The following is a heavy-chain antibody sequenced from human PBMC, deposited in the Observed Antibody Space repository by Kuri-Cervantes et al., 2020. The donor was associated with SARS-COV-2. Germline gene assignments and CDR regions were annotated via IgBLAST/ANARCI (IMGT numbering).Heavy chain of an antibody. CDR1: GPSIIDGYY. J-gene: IGHJ4*02. Sequence: SQTLSLTCAISGPSIIDGYYWAWIRQPPGRGLEWIVSLYRSGAAYYNPSLKSRVNVSLDTSRTQFSLQLNSMTAADTAVYYCAREHTTGNFDYWGQGTLVTVSS. D-gene: IGHD1-1*01. V-gene: IGHV4-38-2*02. CDR3: AREHTTGNFDY. CDR2: LYRSGAA.